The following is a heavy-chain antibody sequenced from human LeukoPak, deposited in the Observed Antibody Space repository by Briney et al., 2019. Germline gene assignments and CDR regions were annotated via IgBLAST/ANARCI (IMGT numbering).Heavy chain of an antibody. Sequence: GASVKVSCKASGYTFTGYYMHWVRQAPGQGLEWMGWINPNSGGTNYAQKFQGRVTMTRDTSISTAYMELSRLRSDDTAVYYCARGLDYGDYEFDYWGQGTLVTVSS. CDR2: INPNSGGT. J-gene: IGHJ4*02. CDR3: ARGLDYGDYEFDY. CDR1: GYTFTGYY. V-gene: IGHV1-2*02. D-gene: IGHD4-17*01.